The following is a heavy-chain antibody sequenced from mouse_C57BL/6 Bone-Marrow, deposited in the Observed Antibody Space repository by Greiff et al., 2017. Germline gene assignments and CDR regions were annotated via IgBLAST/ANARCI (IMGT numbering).Heavy chain of an antibody. D-gene: IGHD4-1*01. Sequence: VQLKESGPELVKPGASVKISCKASGYSFTSYYIHWVKQRPGQGLEWIGWIYPGSGNTKYNEKFKGKATLTADTSSSTAYMQLSSLTSEDSAVYYCARNPLTGTDWYFDVWGTGTTVTVSS. V-gene: IGHV1-66*01. J-gene: IGHJ1*03. CDR2: IYPGSGNT. CDR3: ARNPLTGTDWYFDV. CDR1: GYSFTSYY.